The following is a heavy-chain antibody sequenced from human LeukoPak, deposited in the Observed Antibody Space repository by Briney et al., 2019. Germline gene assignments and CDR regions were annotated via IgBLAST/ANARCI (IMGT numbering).Heavy chain of an antibody. Sequence: GGSLRLSCAASGFTFSSYGMHWVRQAPGKGLEWVAVISYDGSNKYYADSVKGRFTISRDNSKNTQYLQMNSLRAEDTAVYYCAKGADEFDYWGQGTLVTVSS. V-gene: IGHV3-30*18. J-gene: IGHJ4*02. CDR3: AKGADEFDY. CDR2: ISYDGSNK. CDR1: GFTFSSYG.